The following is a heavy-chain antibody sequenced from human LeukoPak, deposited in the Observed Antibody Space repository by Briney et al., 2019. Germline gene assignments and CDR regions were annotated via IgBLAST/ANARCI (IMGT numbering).Heavy chain of an antibody. Sequence: GGSLRLSCAASGFTFSSYSMNWVRQAPGKGLEWVSSISSSSYIYYADSVKGRFTISRDNAKNSLYLQMNSLRAEDTAVYYCVREGPYYYGSGSPDYWGQGTLVTVSS. D-gene: IGHD3-10*01. CDR2: ISSSSYI. CDR1: GFTFSSYS. CDR3: VREGPYYYGSGSPDY. V-gene: IGHV3-21*01. J-gene: IGHJ4*02.